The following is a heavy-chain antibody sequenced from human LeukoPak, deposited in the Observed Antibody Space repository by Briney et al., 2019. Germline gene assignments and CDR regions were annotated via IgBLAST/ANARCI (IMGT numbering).Heavy chain of an antibody. Sequence: APVKVSCKASGYTFTGYYMHWVRQAPGQGLEWMGWINPNSGGTNYAQKFQGRVTMTRDTSISTAYMELSRLRSDDTAVYYCAREKTPRSGSYEPWGQGTLVTVSS. CDR3: AREKTPRSGSYEP. J-gene: IGHJ5*02. CDR1: GYTFTGYY. CDR2: INPNSGGT. D-gene: IGHD1-26*01. V-gene: IGHV1-2*02.